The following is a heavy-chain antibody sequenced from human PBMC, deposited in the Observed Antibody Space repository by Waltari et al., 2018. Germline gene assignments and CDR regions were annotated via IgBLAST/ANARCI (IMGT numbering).Heavy chain of an antibody. D-gene: IGHD6-19*01. CDR2: IMQDGSED. CDR3: ARERRGQSGWYYFDF. J-gene: IGHJ4*02. Sequence: EVQLVESGGGLVQPGGSLRLSCAASGISFSSFWMTWVRQAPGKGLEWVANIMQDGSEDYYVDSVKGRFTISKYNAKNSLYLQMNSLRAEDTAVYFCARERRGQSGWYYFDFWGQGSLVTVSS. CDR1: GISFSSFW. V-gene: IGHV3-7*01.